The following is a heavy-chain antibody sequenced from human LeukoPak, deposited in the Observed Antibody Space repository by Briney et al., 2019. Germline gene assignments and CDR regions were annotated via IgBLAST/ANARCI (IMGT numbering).Heavy chain of an antibody. Sequence: SVKVSCKASGGTFSSYAISWVRQAPGQGLEWMGGIIPIFGTANYAQKFQGRVTITTDESTSTAYMELSSLRSEDTTVYYCAANSAHYYYYYMDVWGKGTTVTVSS. CDR3: AANSAHYYYYYMDV. V-gene: IGHV1-69*05. CDR2: IIPIFGTA. J-gene: IGHJ6*03. CDR1: GGTFSSYA. D-gene: IGHD5-24*01.